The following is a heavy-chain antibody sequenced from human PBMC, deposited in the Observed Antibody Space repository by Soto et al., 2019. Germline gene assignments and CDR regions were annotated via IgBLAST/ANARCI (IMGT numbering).Heavy chain of an antibody. CDR2: INHSGST. Sequence: QVQLQQWGAGLLKPSETLSLTCAVYGGSFSGYYWSWIRQPPGKGLEWIGEINHSGSTNYNPSLKSRVPISVDTSKNQFSLKLSSVTAADTAVYYCARHKSRGYCSGGSCYYYYYYGMDVWGQGTTVTVSS. V-gene: IGHV4-34*01. D-gene: IGHD2-15*01. CDR1: GGSFSGYY. J-gene: IGHJ6*02. CDR3: ARHKSRGYCSGGSCYYYYYYGMDV.